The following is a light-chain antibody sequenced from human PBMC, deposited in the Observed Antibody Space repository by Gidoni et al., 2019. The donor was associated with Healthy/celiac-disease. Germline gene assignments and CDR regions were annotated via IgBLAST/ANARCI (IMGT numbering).Light chain of an antibody. Sequence: EIVLTQSPGTLSLSPGERATLSCRASQSVSSSYLTWYQQKPGQAPRLLIYGASSRATGIPDRFSCSGSGTDFTLTISRREPEDFAVYYCHQYGSSPWTFGQGTKVEIK. CDR2: GAS. CDR3: HQYGSSPWT. CDR1: QSVSSSY. V-gene: IGKV3-20*01. J-gene: IGKJ1*01.